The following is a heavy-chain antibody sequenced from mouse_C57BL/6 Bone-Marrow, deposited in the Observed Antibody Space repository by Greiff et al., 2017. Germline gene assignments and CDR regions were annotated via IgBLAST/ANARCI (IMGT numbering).Heavy chain of an antibody. CDR1: GYTFTSYW. J-gene: IGHJ3*01. CDR3: ARRSSTMVTEWFAY. V-gene: IGHV1-61*01. CDR2: IYPSDSET. D-gene: IGHD2-2*01. Sequence: QVQLQQPGAELVRPGSSVKLSCKASGYTFTSYWMDWVKQRPGQGLEWIGNIYPSDSETHYNQKFKDKATLTVDKSSSTAYMQLSSLTSGDSAVYYCARRSSTMVTEWFAYWGQGTLVTVSA.